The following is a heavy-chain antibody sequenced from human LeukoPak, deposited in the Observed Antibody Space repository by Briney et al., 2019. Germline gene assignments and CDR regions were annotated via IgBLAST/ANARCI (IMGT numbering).Heavy chain of an antibody. CDR1: GFTFSSFE. Sequence: GGSLRLSCAASGFTFSSFEMNWVRQAPWKGLEWISYISSSGSTIYYADSVKGRFTISRDNAKNSLYLQMNSLRAEDTAVYYCAREVPYDYWGQGNMVTVSS. J-gene: IGHJ4*02. D-gene: IGHD4/OR15-4a*01. V-gene: IGHV3-48*03. CDR2: ISSSGSTI. CDR3: AREVPYDY.